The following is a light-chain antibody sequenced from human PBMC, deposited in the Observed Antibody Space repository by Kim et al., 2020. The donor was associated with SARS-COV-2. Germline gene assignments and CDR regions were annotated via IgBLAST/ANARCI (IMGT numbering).Light chain of an antibody. J-gene: IGLJ3*02. V-gene: IGLV2-14*04. CDR3: SSYTSSSIV. CDR1: SSDVGGYNY. CDR2: DVS. Sequence: PGQAITNSCTGTSSDVGGYNYVSWYQQHPGKAPKLMIYDVSKRPSGVSNRFSGSKSGNTASLTISGLQAEDEADYYCSSYTSSSIVFGGGTKLTVL.